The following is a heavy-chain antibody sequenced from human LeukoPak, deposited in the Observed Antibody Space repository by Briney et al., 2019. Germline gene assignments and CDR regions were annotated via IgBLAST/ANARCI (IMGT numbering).Heavy chain of an antibody. CDR1: GFTFSRYG. D-gene: IGHD6-13*01. CDR2: IQFDGSNK. Sequence: GGSLRLSCAASGFTFSRYGMHWVRQAPGKGLEWVAFIQFDGSNKYYADSVKGRFTISRDNSKNTLYLQMVSLRGEDTSVYYCAKDGIGAGEPDYWGQGTLVTVSS. V-gene: IGHV3-30*02. CDR3: AKDGIGAGEPDY. J-gene: IGHJ4*02.